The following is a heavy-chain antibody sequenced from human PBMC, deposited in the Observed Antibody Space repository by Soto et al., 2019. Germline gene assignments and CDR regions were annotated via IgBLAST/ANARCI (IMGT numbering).Heavy chain of an antibody. D-gene: IGHD1-7*01. CDR2: IDPRDSYT. V-gene: IGHV5-10-1*03. CDR1: GYSFTTYR. CDR3: ARERSDLELFNWCDP. Sequence: EVQLEQSGAEMKKPGDSLRISCKGSGYSFTTYRITWVRQMPGKGLQWMGNIDPRDSYTNYSPSFQGHVTISTDRSINPAYLQWSSLEASETGIYYCARERSDLELFNWCDPWGQGTLVTVSS. J-gene: IGHJ5*02.